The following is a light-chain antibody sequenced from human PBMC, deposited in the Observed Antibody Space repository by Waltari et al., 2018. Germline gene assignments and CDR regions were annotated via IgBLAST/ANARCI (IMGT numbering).Light chain of an antibody. CDR2: DTS. Sequence: ALTQSPATLSLFPGSGATLSCRASQSVSNYLAWYQHNPGQAPRLLIYDTSSRATGVPARFSGSGSGTDFTLTINSVEPEDSAVYYCQQRFNWPPAWTFGQGTKLEIK. CDR1: QSVSNY. J-gene: IGKJ1*01. CDR3: QQRFNWPPAWT. V-gene: IGKV3-11*01.